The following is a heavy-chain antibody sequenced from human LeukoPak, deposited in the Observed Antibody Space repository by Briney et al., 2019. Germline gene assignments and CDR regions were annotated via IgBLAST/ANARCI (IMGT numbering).Heavy chain of an antibody. D-gene: IGHD3-9*01. CDR2: IYYSGST. V-gene: IGHV4-59*01. CDR1: GGSISSYY. CDR3: AREYYDILTGYPNYYGMDV. Sequence: SETLSLTCTVSGGSISSYYWSWIRQPPGKGLEWIGYIYYSGSTNYNPSLKRRVTISVDTSKNQFSLKLSSVTAADTAVYYCAREYYDILTGYPNYYGMDVWGQGTTVTVSS. J-gene: IGHJ6*02.